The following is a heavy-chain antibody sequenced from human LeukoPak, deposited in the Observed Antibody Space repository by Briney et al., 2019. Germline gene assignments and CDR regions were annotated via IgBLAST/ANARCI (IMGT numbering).Heavy chain of an antibody. Sequence: GGSLRLSCAASGFTFSNYWMNWVRQPPGKGLEWVANIKQDGSETYYVDSVKGRFTISRDNAKNSLYLQMNGLRAEDTAVYYCASHSSGWYRDAFDIWGQGTMVTVSS. CDR1: GFTFSNYW. J-gene: IGHJ3*02. V-gene: IGHV3-7*03. D-gene: IGHD6-19*01. CDR3: ASHSSGWYRDAFDI. CDR2: IKQDGSET.